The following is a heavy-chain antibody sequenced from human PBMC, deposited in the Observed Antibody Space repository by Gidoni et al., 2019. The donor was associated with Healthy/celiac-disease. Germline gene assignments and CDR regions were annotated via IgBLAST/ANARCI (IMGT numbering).Heavy chain of an antibody. D-gene: IGHD3-3*01. CDR2: ISSSRSCI. CDR3: ASSLRFLEWLTRGPFDY. CDR1: GFTFSSYS. Sequence: EVQLVESGGGLVKPGGSLRLSCAASGFTFSSYSMNWVRQAPGKGLEWVSSISSSRSCIYYADSVQGRFTISRDNAKNSLYLQMNSLRADDTAVYYCASSLRFLEWLTRGPFDYWGQGTLVTVSS. J-gene: IGHJ4*02. V-gene: IGHV3-21*01.